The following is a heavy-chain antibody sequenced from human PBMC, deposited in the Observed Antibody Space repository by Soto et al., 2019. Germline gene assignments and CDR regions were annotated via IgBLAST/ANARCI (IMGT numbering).Heavy chain of an antibody. CDR2: INAGNGNT. CDR1: GYTFTSYA. D-gene: IGHD2-15*01. V-gene: IGHV1-3*01. J-gene: IGHJ6*03. Sequence: QVQLVQSGAEVKKPGASVKVSCKASGYTFTSYAMHWVRQAPGQRLEWMGWINAGNGNTKYSQKFQGRVTITRDTSASTAYMELSSLRSEDTAVYYCARGRVVVVAAHYYYYMDVWGTGTTVTVSS. CDR3: ARGRVVVVAAHYYYYMDV.